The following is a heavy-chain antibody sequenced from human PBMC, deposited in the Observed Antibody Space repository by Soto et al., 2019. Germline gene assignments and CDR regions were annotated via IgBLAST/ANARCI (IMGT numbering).Heavy chain of an antibody. CDR3: ARDSHYYYDSSVGSY. CDR1: GYTLTELS. V-gene: IGHV1-24*01. D-gene: IGHD3-22*01. J-gene: IGHJ1*01. CDR2: FDPEDGET. Sequence: ASVKVHCEVSGYTLTELSMHWVRQAPGKGLEWMGAFDPEDGETIYAQKFQGRVTMTEDTSTDTAYMELSSLRAEDTAVYYCARDSHYYYDSSVGSYWGQGTLVTGSS.